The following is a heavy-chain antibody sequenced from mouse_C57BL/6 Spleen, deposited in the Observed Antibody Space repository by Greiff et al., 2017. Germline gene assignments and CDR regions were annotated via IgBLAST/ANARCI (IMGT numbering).Heavy chain of an antibody. J-gene: IGHJ1*03. Sequence: QVQLQQPGAELVKPGASVKLSCKASGYTFTSYWMHWVKQRPGQGLEWIGMIHPNSGSTNYNEKFKSKATLTVDKSSSTAYMQLSSLTSEDSAVYYCARSPYDGSENWYFDVWGTGTTVTVSS. CDR2: IHPNSGST. V-gene: IGHV1-64*01. CDR1: GYTFTSYW. CDR3: ARSPYDGSENWYFDV. D-gene: IGHD1-1*01.